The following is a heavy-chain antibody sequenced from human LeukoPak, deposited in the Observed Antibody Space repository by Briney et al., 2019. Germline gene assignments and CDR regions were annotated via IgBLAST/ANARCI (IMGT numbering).Heavy chain of an antibody. D-gene: IGHD5-12*01. CDR1: GGSFSGYY. J-gene: IGHJ4*02. Sequence: ETLSLTCAVYGGSFSGYYWSWIRQAPGKGLEWVGRIKRKTDGGTTDYAAPVKGRFTISRDDSKNTLYLQMNSLNIEDTAVYYCTITVATSIDYWGQGTLVTVSS. V-gene: IGHV3-15*01. CDR3: TITVATSIDY. CDR2: IKRKTDGGTT.